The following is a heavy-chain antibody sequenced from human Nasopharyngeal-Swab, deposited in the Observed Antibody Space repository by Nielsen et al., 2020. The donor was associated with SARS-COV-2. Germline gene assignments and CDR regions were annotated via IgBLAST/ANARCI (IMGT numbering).Heavy chain of an antibody. CDR3: AKPATTGTSYFDY. Sequence: GESLKISCAASGFPFLTFAMSWFPQAPGKGLEWVSAISGSGGSTYYADSVKGRFTSSRDNSKNTLYLQMNSLRAEDTAVYYCAKPATTGTSYFDYWGQGTLVTVSS. CDR2: ISGSGGST. D-gene: IGHD1-1*01. J-gene: IGHJ4*02. CDR1: GFPFLTFA. V-gene: IGHV3-23*01.